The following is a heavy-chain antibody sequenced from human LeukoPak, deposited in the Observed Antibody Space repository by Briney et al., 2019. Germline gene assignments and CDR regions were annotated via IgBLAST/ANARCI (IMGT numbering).Heavy chain of an antibody. CDR3: AKHCRAGRGNQYYFDY. V-gene: IGHV1-58*02. Sequence: GASVKVSCKASGFTFTSSAMQWVRQARGQRLEWIGWIVVGSGNTNYAQKFQERVTITRDMSTSTAYLQTSSLKASDTAIYYCAKHCRAGRGNQYYFDYWGQGTLVTVSS. CDR2: IVVGSGNT. CDR1: GFTFTSSA. D-gene: IGHD2-21*01. J-gene: IGHJ4*02.